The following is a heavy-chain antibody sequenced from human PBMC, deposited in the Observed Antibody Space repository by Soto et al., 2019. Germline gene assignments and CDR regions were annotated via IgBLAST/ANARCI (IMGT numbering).Heavy chain of an antibody. J-gene: IGHJ6*02. Sequence: TLSLTCTVCGGSITSGGYLCSCIRQHPGKGLEWIGFIYYSGSTYYNPSLKSRVTISVDTSKNQFSLKLSSVTAADTAVYYCARGMCGSYYYYYGMDVWGQGTTVS. D-gene: IGHD1-26*01. CDR2: IYYSGST. CDR1: GGSITSGGYL. V-gene: IGHV4-31*03. CDR3: ARGMCGSYYYYYGMDV.